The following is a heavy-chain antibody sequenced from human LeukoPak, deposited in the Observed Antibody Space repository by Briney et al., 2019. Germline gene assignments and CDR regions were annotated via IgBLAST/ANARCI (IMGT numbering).Heavy chain of an antibody. Sequence: PSETLSLTCTVSGASISSDTYFWRWIRQPAGKGLEWIGRISSTGRTDYNPSLTSRVTISVDTSKNQISMKLSSVTAADTAVYYCAKGAGPPWFDPWGQGTLVTVSS. CDR1: GASISSDTYF. D-gene: IGHD6-19*01. J-gene: IGHJ5*02. V-gene: IGHV4-61*02. CDR3: AKGAGPPWFDP. CDR2: ISSTGRT.